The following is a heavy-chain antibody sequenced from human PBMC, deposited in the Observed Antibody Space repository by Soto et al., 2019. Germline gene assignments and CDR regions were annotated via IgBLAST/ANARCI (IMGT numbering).Heavy chain of an antibody. CDR3: AREESGTDGYTGAIVI. CDR1: GGTFSSYA. CDR2: IIPIFGTA. D-gene: IGHD5-12*01. J-gene: IGHJ3*02. V-gene: IGHV1-69*13. Sequence: ASVKVSCKASGGTFSSYAISWVRQAPGQGLEWMGGIIPIFGTANYAQKFQGRVTITADESTSTAYMELSSLRSEDTAVYYCAREESGTDGYTGAIVIWDQGTLVTGS.